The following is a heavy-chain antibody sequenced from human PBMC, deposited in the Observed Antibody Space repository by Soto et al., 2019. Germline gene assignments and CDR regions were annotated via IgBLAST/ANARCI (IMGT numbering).Heavy chain of an antibody. CDR1: GGSISSYY. CDR3: ARGGVAARKGRWFDP. Sequence: QVQLQESGPGLVKPSETLSLTCTVSGGSISSYYWGWIRQPPGKGLEWIGYIHYSGSTNYNTSLRSRVTISVDTPKNQFSLKVNSMIAADTAIYYCARGGVAARKGRWFDPWGQGTLVTVSS. J-gene: IGHJ5*02. D-gene: IGHD6-25*01. V-gene: IGHV4-59*01. CDR2: IHYSGST.